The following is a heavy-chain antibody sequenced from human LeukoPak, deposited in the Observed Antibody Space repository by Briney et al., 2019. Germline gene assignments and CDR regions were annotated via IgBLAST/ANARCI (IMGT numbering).Heavy chain of an antibody. D-gene: IGHD5-12*01. Sequence: SETLSLTCAVSGYSISSGYYWGWIRQPPGKGLEWIGSIYHSGSTYYNPSLKSRVTISVDTSKNQFSLKLSSVTAADTAVYYCAKGYSGYDPFDYWGQVTLVTVSS. CDR3: AKGYSGYDPFDY. J-gene: IGHJ4*02. V-gene: IGHV4-38-2*01. CDR1: GYSISSGYY. CDR2: IYHSGST.